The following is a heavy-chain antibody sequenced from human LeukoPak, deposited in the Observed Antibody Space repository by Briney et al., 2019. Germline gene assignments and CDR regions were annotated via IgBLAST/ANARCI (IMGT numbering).Heavy chain of an antibody. Sequence: PGASVKVSCKTSGYSFTGQYMHWVRQAPGQGLEWMGWINANSGETNYAQKFQGRVTMTRDTSISTAYMELSRLTSDDTAMYYCARVLGSRVDPWGQGTLVTVSS. CDR2: INANSGET. CDR3: ARVLGSRVDP. CDR1: GYSFTGQY. J-gene: IGHJ5*02. V-gene: IGHV1-2*02.